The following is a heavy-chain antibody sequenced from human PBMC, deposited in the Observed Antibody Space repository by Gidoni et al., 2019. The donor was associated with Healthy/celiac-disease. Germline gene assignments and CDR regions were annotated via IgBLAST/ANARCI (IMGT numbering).Heavy chain of an antibody. J-gene: IGHJ4*02. D-gene: IGHD5-18*01. Sequence: EVQLLASGGGLVQPGGSLRLSCAASGFTFSSFVMSWVRQAPGQGLTWVSAISGSGGSTYYADSVKGRFTISRDNSKNTLYLQMNSLRAEDTAVYYCAKDPTAMVISLFSNWGQGTLVTVSS. V-gene: IGHV3-23*01. CDR1: GFTFSSFV. CDR3: AKDPTAMVISLFSN. CDR2: ISGSGGST.